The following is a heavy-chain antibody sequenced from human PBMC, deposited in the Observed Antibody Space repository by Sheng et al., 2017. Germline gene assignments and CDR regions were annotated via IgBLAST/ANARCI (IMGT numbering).Heavy chain of an antibody. Sequence: QVQLQESGPGLVKPSETLSLTCTVSGYSISSGYYWGWIRQPPGKGLEWIGSIYHSGSTYYNPSLKSRVTISVDTSKNQFSLKLSSVTAADTAVYYCARDKESYYGSGNVKLGVFDPWGQGNPGHRLL. V-gene: IGHV4-38-2*02. CDR1: GYSISSGYY. D-gene: IGHD3-10*01. CDR3: ARDKESYYGSGNVKLGVFDP. CDR2: IYHSGST. J-gene: IGHJ5*02.